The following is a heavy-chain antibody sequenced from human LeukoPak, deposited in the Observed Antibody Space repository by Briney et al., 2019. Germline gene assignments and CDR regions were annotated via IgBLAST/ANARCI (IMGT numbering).Heavy chain of an antibody. D-gene: IGHD2-21*02. CDR3: AHRRDYNGDWDGGLFDF. CDR1: GFSLTSRPVG. CDR2: AYWGDDN. Sequence: SGPTLVKPTETLTLTCSFSGFSLTSRPVGVGWIRQPPGKALEWLGFAYWGDDNRYNPSLKSRLTVTKDTSKNQVVLTMTNMDPVDTGTYHCAHRRDYNGDWDGGLFDFWGQGILVTVSS. J-gene: IGHJ4*02. V-gene: IGHV2-5*02.